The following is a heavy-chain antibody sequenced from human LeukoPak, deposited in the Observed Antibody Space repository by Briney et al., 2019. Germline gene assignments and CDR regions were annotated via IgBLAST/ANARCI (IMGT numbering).Heavy chain of an antibody. D-gene: IGHD3-22*01. CDR2: INPSGGST. Sequence: ASVKVPCKASGYTFTSYYMHWVRQAPGQGLEWMGIINPSGGSTSYAQKFQGRVTMTRDMSTSTVYMELSSLRSEDTAVYYCARAYYYDSSGYYYFDYWGQGTLVTVSS. CDR3: ARAYYYDSSGYYYFDY. V-gene: IGHV1-46*01. CDR1: GYTFTSYY. J-gene: IGHJ4*02.